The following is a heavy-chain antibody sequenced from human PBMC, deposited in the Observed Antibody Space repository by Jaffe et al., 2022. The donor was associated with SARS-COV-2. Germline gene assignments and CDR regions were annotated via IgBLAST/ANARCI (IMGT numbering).Heavy chain of an antibody. CDR2: IYTSGST. CDR3: ARVNYYYGSDDAFDI. Sequence: QVQLQESGPGLVKPSQTLSLTCTVSGGSISSGSYYWSWIRQPAGKGLEWIGRIYTSGSTNYNPSLKSRVTISVDTSKNQFSLKLSSVTAADTAVYYCARVNYYYGSDDAFDIWGQGTMVTVSS. CDR1: GGSISSGSYY. V-gene: IGHV4-61*02. J-gene: IGHJ3*02. D-gene: IGHD3-10*01.